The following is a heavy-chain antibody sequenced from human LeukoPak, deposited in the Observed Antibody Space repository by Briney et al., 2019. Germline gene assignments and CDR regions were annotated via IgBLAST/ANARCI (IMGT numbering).Heavy chain of an antibody. CDR2: IYYSGST. Sequence: SSETLSLTCTVSGGSISSYYWSWIRQPPGKGLEWIGYIYYSGSTNYNPSLKSRVTISVDTSKNQFSLKLSSVTAADTAVYYCARESKTDYYGPGSYVRGSNWFDPWGQGTLVTVSS. D-gene: IGHD3-10*01. CDR1: GGSISSYY. V-gene: IGHV4-59*01. J-gene: IGHJ5*02. CDR3: ARESKTDYYGPGSYVRGSNWFDP.